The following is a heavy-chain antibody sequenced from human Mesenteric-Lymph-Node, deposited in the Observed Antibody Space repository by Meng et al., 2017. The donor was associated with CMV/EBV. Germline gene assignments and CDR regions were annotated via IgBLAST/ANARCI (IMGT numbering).Heavy chain of an antibody. CDR1: GFTFSSYA. J-gene: IGHJ6*02. CDR3: ARGGIADRLAV. Sequence: GESLKISCAASGFTFSSYAMNWVRQTPGKGLEWVSIIYSGASSTYYADSVQGRFTISRDNSKNTLFLQMNSLRAEDTAVYYCARGGIADRLAVWGQGTSVTVSS. CDR2: IYSGASST. V-gene: IGHV3-23*03. D-gene: IGHD6-6*01.